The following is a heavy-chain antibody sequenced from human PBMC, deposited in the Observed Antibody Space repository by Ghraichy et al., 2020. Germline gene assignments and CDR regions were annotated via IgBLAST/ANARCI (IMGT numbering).Heavy chain of an antibody. CDR2: IYYSGSI. V-gene: IGHV4-39*01. D-gene: IGHD2-2*01. CDR3: ASYQFYCSSTSCYGYYYYYMDV. Sequence: SETLSLTCTVSGGSISSSSYYWGWIRQPPGKGLEWIGSIYYSGSIYYNPSLKSRVTISVDTSKNQFSLKLSSVTAADTAVYYCASYQFYCSSTSCYGYYYYYMDVWGKGTTVTVSS. CDR1: GGSISSSSYY. J-gene: IGHJ6*03.